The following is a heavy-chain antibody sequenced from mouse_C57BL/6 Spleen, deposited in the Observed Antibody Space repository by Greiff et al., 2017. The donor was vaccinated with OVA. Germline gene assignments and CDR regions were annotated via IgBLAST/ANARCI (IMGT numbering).Heavy chain of an antibody. J-gene: IGHJ2*01. CDR3: ARSGGYYGSSPFDY. CDR2: IHPNSGST. D-gene: IGHD1-1*01. CDR1: VYTFTSYW. V-gene: IGHV1-64*01. Sequence: QVQLQQPGAELVKPGASVKLSCKASVYTFTSYWMHWVKQRPGQGLEWIGMIHPNSGSTNYNEKFKSKATLTVDKSSSTAYMQLSSLTSEDSAVYYCARSGGYYGSSPFDYWGQGTTLTVSS.